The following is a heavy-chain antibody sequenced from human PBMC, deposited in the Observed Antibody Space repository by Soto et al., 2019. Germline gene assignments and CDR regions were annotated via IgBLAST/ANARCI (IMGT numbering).Heavy chain of an antibody. V-gene: IGHV4-31*03. CDR1: GGSISSGGYY. CDR3: ARCPPMSGGVDAFDI. D-gene: IGHD2-8*02. Sequence: QVQLQESGPGLVKPSQTLSLTCTVSGGSISSGGYYWTWIRQYPGKGLEWIGYIYYGGNSYYNPSLKRRVTISVDTSKNQFSLKLTSVTAADTAVYYCARCPPMSGGVDAFDIWGQGTMVTVSS. J-gene: IGHJ3*02. CDR2: IYYGGNS.